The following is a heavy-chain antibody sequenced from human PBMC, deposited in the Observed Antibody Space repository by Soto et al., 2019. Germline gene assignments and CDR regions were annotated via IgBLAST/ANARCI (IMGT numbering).Heavy chain of an antibody. CDR2: IFSDNER. Sequence: SGPTLVNPTETLTLTCTVSGFSLTTGKMGVSWIRQPPGKALEWLAHIFSDNERSYSTSLQGRLTISKDTSGSQVVLSMTNVDPVDTATYYCARMNVDSYQFYYAMDVWGQGTTVTAP. D-gene: IGHD4-17*01. CDR3: ARMNVDSYQFYYAMDV. V-gene: IGHV2-26*01. J-gene: IGHJ6*02. CDR1: GFSLTTGKMG.